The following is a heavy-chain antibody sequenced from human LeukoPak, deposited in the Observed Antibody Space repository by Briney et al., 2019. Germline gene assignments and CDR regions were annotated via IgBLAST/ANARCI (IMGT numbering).Heavy chain of an antibody. D-gene: IGHD4-17*01. CDR1: GYTFTGYY. Sequence: ASVKVSCKASGYTFTGYYMHWVRQAPGQGLEWMGWINPNSGGTNYAQKFQGWVTMTRDTSISTAYMELSRLRSDDTAVYYCARDFPTSTVNFDYWGQGTLVTVSS. CDR2: INPNSGGT. V-gene: IGHV1-2*04. J-gene: IGHJ4*02. CDR3: ARDFPTSTVNFDY.